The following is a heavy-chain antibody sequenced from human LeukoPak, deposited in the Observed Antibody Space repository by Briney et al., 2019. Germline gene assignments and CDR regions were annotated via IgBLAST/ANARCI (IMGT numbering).Heavy chain of an antibody. CDR2: INHSGST. J-gene: IGHJ4*02. V-gene: IGHV4-34*01. CDR3: ARGSSNYYDSSGYYSSGGYFDY. Sequence: SETLSLTCAVYGGSFSGYYWSWIRQPPGKGLEWIGEINHSGSTNYNPSLKSRVTISVDTSKNQLSLKLSSVTAADTAVYYCARGSSNYYDSSGYYSSGGYFDYWGQGTLVTVSS. CDR1: GGSFSGYY. D-gene: IGHD3-22*01.